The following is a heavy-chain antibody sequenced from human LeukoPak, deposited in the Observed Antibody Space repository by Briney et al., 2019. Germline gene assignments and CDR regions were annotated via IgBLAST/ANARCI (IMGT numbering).Heavy chain of an antibody. CDR2: ISGSGSTI. Sequence: GGTLRLSCAASGFTFSSYGMSWVRQAPGKGLEWVSAISGSGSTIYYADSVKGRFTISRDNAKNSLYLQMNSLRAEDTAVYYCAELGITMIGGVWGKGTTVTIPS. D-gene: IGHD3-10*02. CDR1: GFTFSSYG. J-gene: IGHJ6*04. CDR3: AELGITMIGGV. V-gene: IGHV3-48*04.